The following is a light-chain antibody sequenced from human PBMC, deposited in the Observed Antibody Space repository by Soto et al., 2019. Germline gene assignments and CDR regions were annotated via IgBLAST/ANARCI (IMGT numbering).Light chain of an antibody. CDR2: AAS. J-gene: IGKJ4*01. CDR3: QQSYSTPLP. CDR1: QSISSY. Sequence: DIQMTQSPSSLSASVGDRVTITCRASQSISSYLNWYQQKPGKAPKLLIYAASSLQSGVPSRFSGSGSGTDFTLTISSLQPEDVATYYCQQSYSTPLPFGGGPKVDIK. V-gene: IGKV1-39*01.